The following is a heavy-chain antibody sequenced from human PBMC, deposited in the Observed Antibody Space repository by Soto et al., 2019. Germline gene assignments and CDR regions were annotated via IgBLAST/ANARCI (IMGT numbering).Heavy chain of an antibody. D-gene: IGHD5-12*01. CDR3: SGYGWFDP. V-gene: IGHV3-23*01. CDR2: VDGSGGDT. J-gene: IGHJ5*02. Sequence: GGSLRLSCAASGFTFSSHAMGWLRQAPGTGPEWVAFVDGSGGDTSYADSVKGRFTISRDNSDNSLYLHMNSLRAEDTAVYYCSGYGWFDPWGQGTLVTVSS. CDR1: GFTFSSHA.